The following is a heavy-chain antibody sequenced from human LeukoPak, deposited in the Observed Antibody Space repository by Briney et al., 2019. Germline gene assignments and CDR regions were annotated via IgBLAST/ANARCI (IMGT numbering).Heavy chain of an antibody. D-gene: IGHD3-22*01. J-gene: IGHJ4*02. Sequence: GASVKVSCKASGYTFTSYYMHWVRQAPGQGLEWMGIINPSGGSTSYAQKFQGRVTMTRDTSTSTVYMELSSLRSEDTAVYYCARSPPGNYYDSSHFDYWGQGTLVTVSS. CDR2: INPSGGST. CDR3: ARSPPGNYYDSSHFDY. V-gene: IGHV1-46*01. CDR1: GYTFTSYY.